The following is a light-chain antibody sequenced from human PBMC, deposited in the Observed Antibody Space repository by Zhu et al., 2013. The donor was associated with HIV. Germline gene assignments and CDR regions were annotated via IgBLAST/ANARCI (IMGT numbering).Light chain of an antibody. J-gene: IGKJ4*01. Sequence: EIVLTQSPGTLSLSPGERVTLSCRASQSVSSYLAWYQQKPGQAPRLLIYDASNRATGIPARFSGSGSGTDFTLTISSLEPEDFAVYYCQQRSNWPPGLTFGGGTKVEIK. CDR2: DAS. CDR1: QSVSSY. V-gene: IGKV3-11*01. CDR3: QQRSNWPPGLT.